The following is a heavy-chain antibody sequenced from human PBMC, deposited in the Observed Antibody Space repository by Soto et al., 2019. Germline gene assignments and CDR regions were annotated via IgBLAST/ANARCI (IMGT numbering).Heavy chain of an antibody. CDR2: ISYDGSNK. V-gene: IGHV3-30*18. D-gene: IGHD6-13*01. CDR1: GFTLSSYG. Sequence: QVQLVESGGGVVQPGRSLRLSCAASGFTLSSYGMHWVRQAPGKGLEWVAVISYDGSNKYYADSVKGRFTISRDNSKNTLYLQMNSLRAEDTAVYYCAKDLGGIAAAGIIDWGQGTLVTVSS. J-gene: IGHJ4*02. CDR3: AKDLGGIAAAGIID.